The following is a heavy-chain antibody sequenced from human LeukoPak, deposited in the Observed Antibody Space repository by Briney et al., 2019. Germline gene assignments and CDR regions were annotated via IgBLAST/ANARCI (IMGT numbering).Heavy chain of an antibody. J-gene: IGHJ3*02. D-gene: IGHD6-19*01. CDR1: GGTFSSYA. CDR2: IIPIFGTA. CDR3: ASPSSGWITDAFDI. Sequence: SVEVSCKASGGTFSSYAISWARQAPGQGLEWMGGIIPIFGTANYAQKFQGRVTITTDESTSTAYMELSSLRSEDTAVYYCASPSSGWITDAFDIWGQGTMVTVSS. V-gene: IGHV1-69*05.